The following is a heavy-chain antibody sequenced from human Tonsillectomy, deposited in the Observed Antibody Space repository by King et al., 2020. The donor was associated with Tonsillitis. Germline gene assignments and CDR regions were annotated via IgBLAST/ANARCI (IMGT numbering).Heavy chain of an antibody. D-gene: IGHD2-15*01. CDR1: GGSVSGYY. CDR2: IYYSGST. CDR3: ATGQAADA. V-gene: IGHV4-59*02. Sequence: QLQESGPGLVKPSETLSLTCTVSGGSVSGYYWTWIRQPPGKGLEWIGYIYYSGSTNYNPSLKSRVTMSVDTSKNQFSLKLSSVTAADTAVYYCATGQAADAWGQGTLVTVSS. J-gene: IGHJ5*02.